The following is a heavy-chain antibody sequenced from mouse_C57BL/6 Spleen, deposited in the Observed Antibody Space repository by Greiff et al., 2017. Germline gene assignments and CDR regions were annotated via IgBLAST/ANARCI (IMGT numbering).Heavy chain of an antibody. Sequence: QVQLQQSGAELVRPGTSVKVSCKASGYAFTNYLIVWVKQRPGQGLEWIGVINPGSGGTNHNEKFKGKATLTADKSSSTADTQLSSLTSEDSAVYVCTRSQRLITAVVATGYYAMDYWGQGTSVTVSS. CDR3: TRSQRLITAVVATGYYAMDY. J-gene: IGHJ4*01. CDR2: INPGSGGT. CDR1: GYAFTNYL. V-gene: IGHV1-54*01. D-gene: IGHD1-1*01.